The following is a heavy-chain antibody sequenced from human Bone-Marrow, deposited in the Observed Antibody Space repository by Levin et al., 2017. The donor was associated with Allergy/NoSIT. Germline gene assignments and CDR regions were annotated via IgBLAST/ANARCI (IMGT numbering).Heavy chain of an antibody. CDR2: IYYSGST. CDR1: GGSISSYY. Sequence: PSETLSLTCTVSGGSISSYYWSWIRQPPGKGLEWIGYIYYSGSTNYNPSLKSRVTISVDTSKNQFSLKLSSVTAADTAVYYCARRRSGSYGFDLWGRGTLVTVSS. V-gene: IGHV4-59*08. D-gene: IGHD3-10*01. J-gene: IGHJ2*01. CDR3: ARRRSGSYGFDL.